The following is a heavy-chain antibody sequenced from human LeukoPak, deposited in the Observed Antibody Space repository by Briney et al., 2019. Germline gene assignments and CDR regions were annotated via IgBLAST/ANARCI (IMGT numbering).Heavy chain of an antibody. CDR2: IYYSGST. Sequence: SETLSLTCTVSGGSISSSSYYWGWIRQPPGKGLECRGSIYYSGSTYYTPSLKSRVTISVDTSKHQFSLKLSSVTAADTAVYYCARQERFIVATTGELGYWGQGTLVTVSS. CDR3: ARQERFIVATTGELGY. D-gene: IGHD5-12*01. V-gene: IGHV4-39*01. CDR1: GGSISSSSYY. J-gene: IGHJ4*02.